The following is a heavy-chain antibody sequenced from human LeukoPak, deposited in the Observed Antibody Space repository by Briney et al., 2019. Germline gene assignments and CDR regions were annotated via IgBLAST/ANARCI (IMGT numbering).Heavy chain of an antibody. CDR1: GGSFSGYF. D-gene: IGHD4-17*01. Sequence: SETLSLTCAVYGGSFSGYFWSWIRRPPGKGLEWIGEVNHSGSANYNPSLKSRVTISVDTSKNQFSLKLSSVTAADTAVYYCARVPLYGDYGNWFDPWGQGTTVTVSS. V-gene: IGHV4-34*01. CDR3: ARVPLYGDYGNWFDP. J-gene: IGHJ5*01. CDR2: VNHSGSA.